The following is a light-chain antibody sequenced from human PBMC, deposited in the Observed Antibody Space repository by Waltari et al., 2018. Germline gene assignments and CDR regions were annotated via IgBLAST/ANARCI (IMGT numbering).Light chain of an antibody. Sequence: ILTQSPDSQSVSLGEKVTLTCRASETIDNDLHWFQQRPDQSPKLIIKFYSQSVSGVASRFSCSRSGTEFTFTINGREAEDAATYFCLRTSSNSQYTFGQGTRLDI. CDR1: ETIDND. J-gene: IGKJ2*01. CDR2: FYS. V-gene: IGKV6-21*01. CDR3: LRTSSNSQYT.